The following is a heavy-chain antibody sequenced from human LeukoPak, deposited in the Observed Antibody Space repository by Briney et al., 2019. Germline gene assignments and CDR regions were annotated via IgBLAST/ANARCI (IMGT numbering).Heavy chain of an antibody. D-gene: IGHD2-15*01. CDR2: ISGSGGST. Sequence: GGSLRLSCAASGFTFSSYAMSWVRQAPGKGLESVSAISGSGGSTYYADSVKGRFTISRDNSKNTLYLQMNSLRAEDTAVYYCAKAGAVVVVAAKYFDYWGQGTLVTVSS. V-gene: IGHV3-23*01. CDR1: GFTFSSYA. CDR3: AKAGAVVVVAAKYFDY. J-gene: IGHJ4*02.